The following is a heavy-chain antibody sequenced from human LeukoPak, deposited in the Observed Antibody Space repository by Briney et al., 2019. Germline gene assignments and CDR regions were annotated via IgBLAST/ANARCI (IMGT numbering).Heavy chain of an antibody. J-gene: IGHJ6*03. CDR1: GYTFTGYY. CDR2: INPNSGGT. D-gene: IGHD3-22*01. Sequence: ASVKVSCKASGYTFTGYYMHWVRQAPGQGLEWMGWINPNSGGTNYAQKFQGRVTMTRDTSISTAYMELSRLRSDDTAVYYCARGYYDSSGPYYYYMDVWGKGTTVTVSS. V-gene: IGHV1-2*02. CDR3: ARGYYDSSGPYYYYMDV.